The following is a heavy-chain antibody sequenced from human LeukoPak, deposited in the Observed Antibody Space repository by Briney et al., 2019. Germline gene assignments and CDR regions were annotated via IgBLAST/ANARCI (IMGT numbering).Heavy chain of an antibody. CDR3: ARWRSSENYYYGMDV. V-gene: IGHV1-18*04. CDR2: ISGYNGNT. D-gene: IGHD6-13*01. J-gene: IGHJ6*04. Sequence: ASVKVSCKASGHTFTSNGFSWVRQAPGQGLEWMGWISGYNGNTNYAQKFQGRVTMTTDTSTSTAYMELRRRRSDDTAAYYCARWRSSENYYYGMDVWGKGTTVSVSS. CDR1: GHTFTSNG.